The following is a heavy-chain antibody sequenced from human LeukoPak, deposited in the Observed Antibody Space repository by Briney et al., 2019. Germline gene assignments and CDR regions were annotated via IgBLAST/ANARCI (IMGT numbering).Heavy chain of an antibody. CDR3: ARARRQWLVGANIRADNPPYYYDY. CDR2: IYYSGNT. V-gene: IGHV4-39*07. D-gene: IGHD6-19*01. CDR1: DGSISSNSYY. J-gene: IGHJ4*02. Sequence: SETLSLTCTVSDGSISSNSYYWGWIRQPPGKGLEWIANIYYSGNTYYNPSLKSRVTISVDTSKNQFSLKLRSVTAADTAVYYCARARRQWLVGANIRADNPPYYYDYWGQGILVTVSS.